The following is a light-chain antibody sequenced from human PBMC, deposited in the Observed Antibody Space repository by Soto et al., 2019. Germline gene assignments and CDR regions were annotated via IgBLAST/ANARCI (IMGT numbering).Light chain of an antibody. CDR3: QQYNSYSPLT. J-gene: IGKJ4*01. V-gene: IGKV1-17*01. CDR1: QGIRND. Sequence: MTQSPTSLSASVGDRATITCRASQGIRNDLAWYQQKPGNAPKLLIYAASSLQSGVPSRFSGSGSGTAFTLTISSLQPDDCATYYCQQYNSYSPLTFGGGTKVDI. CDR2: AAS.